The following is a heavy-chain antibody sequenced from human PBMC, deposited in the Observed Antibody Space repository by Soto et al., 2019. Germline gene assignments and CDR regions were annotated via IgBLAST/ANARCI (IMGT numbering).Heavy chain of an antibody. Sequence: EVQLLESGGGLVQPGGSLRLSCAASGFNFNNYAMSWVRQAPGKGLEWVAVIRGGAGKTSYADSVKGRFTISRDNSNNTLYLQMENLRAEDTALYYCTKDLSLHYDFWDGYCADFWGQGTLVTVSS. D-gene: IGHD3-3*01. CDR2: IRGGAGKT. CDR1: GFNFNNYA. CDR3: TKDLSLHYDFWDGYCADF. J-gene: IGHJ4*02. V-gene: IGHV3-23*01.